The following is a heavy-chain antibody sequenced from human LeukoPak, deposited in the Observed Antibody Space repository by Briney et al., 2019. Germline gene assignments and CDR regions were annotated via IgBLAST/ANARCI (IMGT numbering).Heavy chain of an antibody. V-gene: IGHV4-39*01. J-gene: IGHJ4*02. Sequence: SETQSLTCTVSGGSISSSSYYWGWIRQPPGKGLEWIGSIYYSGSTYYNPSLKSRVTISVDTSKNQFSLKLSSVTAADTAVYYCARLSVDRGLGFDYWGQGTLVTVSS. CDR2: IYYSGST. CDR1: GGSISSSSYY. CDR3: ARLSVDRGLGFDY. D-gene: IGHD4-23*01.